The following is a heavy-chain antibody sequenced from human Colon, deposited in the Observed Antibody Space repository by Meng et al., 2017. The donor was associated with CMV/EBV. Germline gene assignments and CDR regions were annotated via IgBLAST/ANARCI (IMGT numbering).Heavy chain of an antibody. CDR1: GGSVTSGGYY. D-gene: IGHD3-10*01. Sequence: VSGGSVTSGGYYWSWIRQPPGKGLEWIAYMFHSGRAYYNPSRKSRGTMSMDTSKNQLSLQLSSVTAADTAVYYCAREFGSGSFYFDSWGQGTLVTVSS. CDR3: AREFGSGSFYFDS. CDR2: MFHSGRA. J-gene: IGHJ4*02. V-gene: IGHV4-30-4*01.